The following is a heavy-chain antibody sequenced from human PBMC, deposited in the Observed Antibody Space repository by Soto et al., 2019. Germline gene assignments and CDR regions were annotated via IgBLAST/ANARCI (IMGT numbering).Heavy chain of an antibody. J-gene: IGHJ6*02. Sequence: GASVKVSCKASGGTFSSYAISWVRQAPGQGLEWMGGIIPIFGTANYAQKFQGRVTITADKSTSTAYMELSSLRSEDTAVYYCAXGIQLRYFYYYYYGMDVWGQGTTVTVSS. CDR3: AXGIQLRYFYYYYYGMDV. CDR1: GGTFSSYA. CDR2: IIPIFGTA. V-gene: IGHV1-69*06. D-gene: IGHD3-9*01.